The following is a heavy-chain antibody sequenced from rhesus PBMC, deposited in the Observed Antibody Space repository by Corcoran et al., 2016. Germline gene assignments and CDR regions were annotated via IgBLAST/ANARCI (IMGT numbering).Heavy chain of an antibody. Sequence: QVQLVQSGAEVKKPGASVKLSCKASGYSFTSYSINWVRQAPGQGLEGMGWIAPSNGNTGYAQRVQGRVTMTRDTSTSTGYMELSSLRSEDTAVYYCARDCNYVAFDYWGQGVLVTGSS. CDR3: ARDCNYVAFDY. CDR1: GYSFTSYS. CDR2: IAPSNGNT. V-gene: IGHV1-200*01. D-gene: IGHD1-26*01. J-gene: IGHJ4*01.